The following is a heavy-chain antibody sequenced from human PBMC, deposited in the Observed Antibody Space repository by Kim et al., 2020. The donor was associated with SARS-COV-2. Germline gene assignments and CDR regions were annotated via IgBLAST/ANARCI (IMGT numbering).Heavy chain of an antibody. J-gene: IGHJ5*02. D-gene: IGHD6-6*01. CDR1: GYTFTSYD. V-gene: IGHV1-8*01. CDR2: MTPNSGNT. CDR3: AREGYSSSAGGRTSWVDP. Sequence: ASVKVSCKASGYTFTSYDINWVRQATGQGLEWMGWMTPNSGNTGYAQKFQGRVTMTRNTSISPAYMELSSLTSEDTAVYYCAREGYSSSAGGRTSWVDPWGQGTLVTVSS.